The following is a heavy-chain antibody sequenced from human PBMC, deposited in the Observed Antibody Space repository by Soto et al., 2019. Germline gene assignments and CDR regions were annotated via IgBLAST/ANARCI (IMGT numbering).Heavy chain of an antibody. J-gene: IGHJ4*02. V-gene: IGHV1-2*02. CDR2: ISPKSGAT. CDR1: GYTFINYY. Sequence: ASVKCSCKASGYTFINYYMHWVRQAPGQGFEWMGRISPKSGATNYAQRFQGRASMTWDTSLKTAYMELSSLMSEDTDVYYCARTPGYISDWQYFDLWGQGTLVTVSS. D-gene: IGHD2-21*02. CDR3: ARTPGYISDWQYFDL.